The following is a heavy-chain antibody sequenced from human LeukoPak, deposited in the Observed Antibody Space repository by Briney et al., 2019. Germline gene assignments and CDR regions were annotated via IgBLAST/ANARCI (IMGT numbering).Heavy chain of an antibody. CDR1: GFSFRKYW. Sequence: GGSLRLSCVASGFSFRKYWISWVRQAPGKGLEWVANIKDDGRDKYYVDSVKGRFTISRDNAKNSLSLQMNSLRAEDTAVYYCARDTGGGFDPWGQGTLVTVSS. J-gene: IGHJ5*02. CDR3: ARDTGGGFDP. V-gene: IGHV3-7*01. CDR2: IKDDGRDK. D-gene: IGHD1-1*01.